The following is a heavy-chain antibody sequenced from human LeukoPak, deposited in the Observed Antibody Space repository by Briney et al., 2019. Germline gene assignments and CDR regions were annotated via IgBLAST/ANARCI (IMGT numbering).Heavy chain of an antibody. J-gene: IGHJ4*02. D-gene: IGHD3-10*01. Sequence: GESLQISCKGSGYSFTTYWIGWVRQMPGRGLEWMGIIYPGDSDTRYSPSFQGQVTISADKSISTAYLQWSRLKASDTAIYYCAKHSRTGSSFDPFEYWGQGTLVTVSS. CDR1: GYSFTTYW. V-gene: IGHV5-51*01. CDR3: AKHSRTGSSFDPFEY. CDR2: IYPGDSDT.